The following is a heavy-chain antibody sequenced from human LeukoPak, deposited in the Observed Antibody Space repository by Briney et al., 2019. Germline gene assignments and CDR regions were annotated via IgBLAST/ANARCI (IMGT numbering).Heavy chain of an antibody. Sequence: SETLSLTCTVSGGSISNYYWSWIRQPPGQGLEWIGYVYSSGSTNYNPSLKSRVTMSVDTSKNQFSLNLSSVTAADTAVYYCARLEYYYYMDVWGKGTTVTVSS. V-gene: IGHV4-4*09. J-gene: IGHJ6*03. D-gene: IGHD1-1*01. CDR3: ARLEYYYYMDV. CDR2: VYSSGST. CDR1: GGSISNYY.